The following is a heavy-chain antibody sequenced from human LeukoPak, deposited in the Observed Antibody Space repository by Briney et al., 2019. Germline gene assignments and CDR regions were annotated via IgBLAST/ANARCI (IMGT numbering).Heavy chain of an antibody. D-gene: IGHD3-22*01. J-gene: IGHJ6*03. CDR3: ATSRITMIGAYMDF. V-gene: IGHV3-30*04. CDR1: GFTFRNYP. CDR2: ISYDGNTK. Sequence: PGRSLRLSCLGSGFTFRNYPMYWVRQAPGKGLEWMAVISYDGNTKYYADSVKGRFTLSRDNSKDTVYLQVDGLRSEDTAVYFCATSRITMIGAYMDFWGRGTAVTVSS.